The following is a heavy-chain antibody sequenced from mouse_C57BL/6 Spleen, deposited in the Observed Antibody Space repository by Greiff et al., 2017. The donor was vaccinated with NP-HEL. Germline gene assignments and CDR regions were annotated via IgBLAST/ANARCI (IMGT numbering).Heavy chain of an antibody. Sequence: EVKLMESGPGLVKPSQSLSLTCSVTGYSITSGYYWNWIRQFPGNKLEWMGYISYDGSNNYNPSLKNRISITRDTSKNQFFLKLNSVTTEDTATYYCARGAPGFAYWGQGTLVTVSA. V-gene: IGHV3-6*01. CDR1: GYSITSGYY. CDR3: ARGAPGFAY. CDR2: ISYDGSN. J-gene: IGHJ3*01.